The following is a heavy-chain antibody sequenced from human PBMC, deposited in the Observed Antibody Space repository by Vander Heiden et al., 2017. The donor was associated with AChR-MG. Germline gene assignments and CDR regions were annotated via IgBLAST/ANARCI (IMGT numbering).Heavy chain of an antibody. J-gene: IGHJ4*02. CDR3: ASAPLYGDLDY. V-gene: IGHV1-46*01. D-gene: IGHD4-17*01. CDR2: IDPSNGNT. CDR1: GYTFTTYY. Sequence: QEHLVQSRAEVKKPGASVRVSCKSSGYTFTTYYVHWVRQAPGQGLEWMGIIDPSNGNTNYAQNFQGRVAVTRDTSTSTVYLDLSRLRSEDTAIYYCASAPLYGDLDYWGQGTLVTVSS.